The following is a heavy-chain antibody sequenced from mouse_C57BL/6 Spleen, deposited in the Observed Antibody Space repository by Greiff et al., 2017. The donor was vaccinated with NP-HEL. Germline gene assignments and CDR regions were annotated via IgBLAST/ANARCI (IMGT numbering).Heavy chain of an antibody. CDR1: GYTFTDYY. CDR3: ARGGLRFAY. D-gene: IGHD2-4*01. J-gene: IGHJ3*01. V-gene: IGHV1-26*01. Sequence: EVQLHQSGPELVKPGASVKISCKASGYTFTDYYMNWVKQSHGKSLEWIGDINPNNGGTSYNQKFKGKATLTVDKSSSTAYMELRSLTSEDSAVYYCARGGLRFAYWGQGTLVTVSA. CDR2: INPNNGGT.